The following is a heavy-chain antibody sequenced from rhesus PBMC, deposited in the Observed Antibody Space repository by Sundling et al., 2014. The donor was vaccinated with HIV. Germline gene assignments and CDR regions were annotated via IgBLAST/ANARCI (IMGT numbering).Heavy chain of an antibody. CDR1: GFTFSSYY. CDR3: AKGWYSSGWYSNYFDY. CDR2: INTGGGST. V-gene: IGHV3S42*01. D-gene: IGHD6-31*01. Sequence: EVQLVESGGGLAKPGGSLRLSCVASGFTFSSYYMYWVRQAPGKGLEWVSAINTGGGSTYYADSVKGRFTISRDNSKNTLSLQMNSLRAEDTAVYYCAKGWYSSGWYSNYFDYWGQGVLVTVSS. J-gene: IGHJ4*01.